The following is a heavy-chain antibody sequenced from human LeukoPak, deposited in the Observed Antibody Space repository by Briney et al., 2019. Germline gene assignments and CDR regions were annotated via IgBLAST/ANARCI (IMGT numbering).Heavy chain of an antibody. CDR2: ISAYNGNT. J-gene: IGHJ6*03. V-gene: IGHV1-18*01. CDR3: AKDGYYDFWSGSIIVHYYYYMDV. CDR1: GYTFTSYG. Sequence: ASVKVSCKASGYTFTSYGISWVRQAPGQGHEWMGWISAYNGNTNYAQKLQGRVTMTTDTSTSTAYMELRSLRSDDTAMYYCAKDGYYDFWSGSIIVHYYYYMDVWGKGTTVTVSS. D-gene: IGHD3-3*01.